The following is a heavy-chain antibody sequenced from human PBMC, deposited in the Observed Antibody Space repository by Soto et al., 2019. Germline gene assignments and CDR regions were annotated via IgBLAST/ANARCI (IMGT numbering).Heavy chain of an antibody. Sequence: EVQLVESGGGLVKPGGSLRLSCAASGFTFSNAWMNWVRQAPGKGLEWVGRIKSKSDGGTTDYSAPVKGRFTISRDDSKNTLYLKMNSLKTEDTAVYYCTTDGSFLWFGELTYYFDYWGQGTLVTVSS. J-gene: IGHJ4*02. CDR2: IKSKSDGGTT. V-gene: IGHV3-15*07. CDR3: TTDGSFLWFGELTYYFDY. CDR1: GFTFSNAW. D-gene: IGHD3-10*01.